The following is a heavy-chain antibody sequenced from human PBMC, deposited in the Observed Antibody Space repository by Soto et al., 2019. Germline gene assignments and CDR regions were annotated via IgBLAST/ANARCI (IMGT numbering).Heavy chain of an antibody. Sequence: QITLKESGPTLVKPTQTLTLTCTFSGFSLSTSGVGVGWIRQPPRQALEWLALIYWDDDERYSPSLKSRLTNTTKNSKNQVVLTMTNMDPVDTATYDCAHLVDGNFDFWGQGSLVTVSS. CDR3: AHLVDGNFDF. J-gene: IGHJ4*02. CDR1: GFSLSTSGVG. CDR2: IYWDDDE. V-gene: IGHV2-5*02. D-gene: IGHD3-9*01.